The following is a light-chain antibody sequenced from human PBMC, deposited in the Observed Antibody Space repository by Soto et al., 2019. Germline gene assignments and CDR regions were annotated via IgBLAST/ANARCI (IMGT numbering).Light chain of an antibody. Sequence: DIQMTQSPSSLSASVGDKVTITCRASQNIGDHLNWYQQKPRKAPSLLIYAASILQSGVPSRFSGSGSGTDVTLTISSLQPEDFAIYYYQQSYKTEFTFGPGTTVDIK. V-gene: IGKV1-39*01. CDR3: QQSYKTEFT. J-gene: IGKJ3*01. CDR1: QNIGDH. CDR2: AAS.